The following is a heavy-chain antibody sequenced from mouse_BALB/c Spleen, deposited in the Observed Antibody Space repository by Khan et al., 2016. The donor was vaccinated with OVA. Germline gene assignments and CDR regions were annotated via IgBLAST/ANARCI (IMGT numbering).Heavy chain of an antibody. J-gene: IGHJ2*01. CDR1: GYTFTNYW. Sequence: VQLQQSGTVLARPGASVKMSCKASGYTFTNYWMHWVKQRPGQGLEWIGTIFPGNSDTNYNQKFTGKAKLTAVTSTSTAYMELSSLTNEDSAVXYGAGNGFGNYEIWDYWGQGTTFTVSS. D-gene: IGHD2-1*01. V-gene: IGHV1-5*01. CDR3: AGNGFGNYEIWDY. CDR2: IFPGNSDT.